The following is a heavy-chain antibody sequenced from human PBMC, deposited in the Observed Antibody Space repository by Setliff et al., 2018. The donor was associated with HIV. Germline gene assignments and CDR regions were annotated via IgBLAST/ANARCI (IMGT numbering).Heavy chain of an antibody. CDR1: GYTFTSYD. V-gene: IGHV1-8*02. CDR3: ASGKGVRGVIITGGLDI. D-gene: IGHD3-10*01. CDR2: MNPNSGAT. J-gene: IGHJ6*04. Sequence: ASVKVSCKASGYTFTSYDINWVRQATGQGLEWMGWMNPNSGATGYAQKFQGRVTMTRDTSTSTAYMELRSLTSEDTAVYYCASGKGVRGVIITGGLDIWGKGTTVTVSS.